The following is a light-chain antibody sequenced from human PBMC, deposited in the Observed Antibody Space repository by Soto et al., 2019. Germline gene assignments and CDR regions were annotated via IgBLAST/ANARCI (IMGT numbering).Light chain of an antibody. J-gene: IGKJ5*01. CDR2: GSS. CDR1: QSISRH. V-gene: IGKV1-39*01. CDR3: QQGYSTTVT. Sequence: DIHMTQSPSSLSPSVGDRVTLTCRASQSISRHLNWYQKKPGRAPRLLIYGSSNLQGGVPSRFSGSGSGTDFNLTISSLLTEDFATYECQQGYSTTVTFGQGTRLEIK.